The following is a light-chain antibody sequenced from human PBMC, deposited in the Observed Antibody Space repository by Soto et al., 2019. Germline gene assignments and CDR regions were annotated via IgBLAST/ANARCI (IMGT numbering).Light chain of an antibody. Sequence: QSALTQAASVSGSPGQSITISCTGTSSDIGAYHYDSWYQQRPGKAPKVLIYAVNNRPSGISDRFSGSKSGNTASLTISGLQAEDEAVYYCNSYTNSDTVIFGGGTKLTVL. J-gene: IGLJ2*01. CDR1: SSDIGAYHY. V-gene: IGLV2-14*01. CDR3: NSYTNSDTVI. CDR2: AVN.